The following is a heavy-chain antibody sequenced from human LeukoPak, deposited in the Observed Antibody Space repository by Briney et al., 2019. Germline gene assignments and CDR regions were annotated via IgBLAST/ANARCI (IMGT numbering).Heavy chain of an antibody. CDR3: ARSGADYYALFDY. J-gene: IGHJ4*02. CDR2: IYTSGST. V-gene: IGHV4-4*07. CDR1: GGSISSYY. Sequence: SETLSLTCAVSGGSISSYYWSWIRQPAGKGLEWIGRIYTSGSTNYNPSLKSRVTISVDKSKNQFFLKLSSVTAADTAVYYCARSGADYYALFDYWGQRTGDTLSS. D-gene: IGHD3-10*01.